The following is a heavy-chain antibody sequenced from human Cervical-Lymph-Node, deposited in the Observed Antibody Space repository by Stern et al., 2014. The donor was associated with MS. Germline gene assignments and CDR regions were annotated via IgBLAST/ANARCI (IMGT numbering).Heavy chain of an antibody. CDR2: LIPIFGVA. V-gene: IGHV1-69*17. D-gene: IGHD2-15*01. CDR3: ARGGQVVHWPFDI. Sequence: QVQLVQSGAEVKKPGSSVKVSCKTSGGDFNTYNIAWVRQAPGQGLEWMGGLIPIFGVANYAQKFQGRVTIIADKSTSTAYMELSSLRSEDTAVYYCARGGQVVHWPFDIWGQGTLVTVSS. J-gene: IGHJ4*02. CDR1: GGDFNTYN.